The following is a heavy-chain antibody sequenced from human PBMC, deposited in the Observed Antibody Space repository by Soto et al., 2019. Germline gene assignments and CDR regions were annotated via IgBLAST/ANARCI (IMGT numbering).Heavy chain of an antibody. CDR3: ARGGLSIDY. CDR1: GGSISSYY. CDR2: IYYSGST. J-gene: IGHJ4*02. V-gene: IGHV4-59*01. Sequence: SETLSLTCTVSGGSISSYYWSWIRQPPGKGLEWIGYIYYSGSTNYNPSLKSRVTISVDTSKNQFSLKLSSVTAADTAVYYCARGGLSIDYWGQGTLVTVSS. D-gene: IGHD3-16*01.